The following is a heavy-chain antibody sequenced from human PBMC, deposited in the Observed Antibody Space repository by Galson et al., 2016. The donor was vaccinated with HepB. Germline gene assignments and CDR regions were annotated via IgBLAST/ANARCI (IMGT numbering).Heavy chain of an antibody. CDR1: GFTFRSYW. Sequence: SLRLSCAASGFTFRSYWMSWVRQAPGKGLEWVANIKQDGSEKYYMDSVKGRFTISRDNAKNSLYLQMNSLRADDTAVYYCARDSPIYTGGSLYYYYGMDVWGQGTTVTVSS. J-gene: IGHJ6*02. D-gene: IGHD6-19*01. CDR3: ARDSPIYTGGSLYYYYGMDV. CDR2: IKQDGSEK. V-gene: IGHV3-7*01.